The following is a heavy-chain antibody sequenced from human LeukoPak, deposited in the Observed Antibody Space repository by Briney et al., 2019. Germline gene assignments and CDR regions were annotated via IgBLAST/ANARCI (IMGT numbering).Heavy chain of an antibody. Sequence: SETLSLTCTVSGGSISSYYWSWIRQTPGKGLEWIGYIYYSGSTNYNPSLKSRVTISVDTSKNQFSLKLSSVTAADTAVYYCARLGCSGGSCYSLIFNRFDPWGQGTLVTVSS. CDR1: GGSISSYY. CDR2: IYYSGST. CDR3: ARLGCSGGSCYSLIFNRFDP. V-gene: IGHV4-59*08. J-gene: IGHJ5*02. D-gene: IGHD2-15*01.